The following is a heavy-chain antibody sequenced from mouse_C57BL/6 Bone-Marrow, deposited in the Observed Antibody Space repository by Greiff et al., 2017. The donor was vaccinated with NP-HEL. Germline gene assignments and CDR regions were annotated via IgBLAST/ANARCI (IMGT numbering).Heavy chain of an antibody. CDR1: GFNIKDDY. V-gene: IGHV14-4*01. D-gene: IGHD1-1*01. CDR2: IDPENGDT. Sequence: EVQLQQSGAELVRPGASVKLSCTASGFNIKDDYMHWVKQRPEQGLEWIGWIDPENGDTEYASKFQGKATITADTSSNTAYLQLSSLTSEDTAVDYCTLLRNYAMDYWGQGTSVTVSS. CDR3: TLLRNYAMDY. J-gene: IGHJ4*01.